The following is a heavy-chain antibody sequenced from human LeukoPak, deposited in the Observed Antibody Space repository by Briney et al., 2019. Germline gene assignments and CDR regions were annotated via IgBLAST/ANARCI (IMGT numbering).Heavy chain of an antibody. CDR1: GGSFSGYY. CDR3: ARADYGDFFDY. Sequence: SETLSLTCAVYGGSFSGYYWTWLRQIPGKGLEWIGQINHSGSATYSPSLKSRLTISVATSTNQFSLELSSVTAADTAVYYCARADYGDFFDYWGQGTLVTVSS. J-gene: IGHJ4*02. CDR2: INHSGSA. D-gene: IGHD4-17*01. V-gene: IGHV4-34*01.